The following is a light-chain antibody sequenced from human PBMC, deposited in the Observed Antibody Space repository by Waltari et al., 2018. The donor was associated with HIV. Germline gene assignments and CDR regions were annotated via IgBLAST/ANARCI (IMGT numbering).Light chain of an antibody. J-gene: IGLJ3*02. CDR1: SSNIGSNT. Sequence: QSVLTQPPSASGTPGQRVTISCSGSSSNIGSNTVNWYQQRPGTAPKLPISSNNHRPSGVPDRFSGSKSVTSASLAISGLQSDDEADYYCASWDDSLNGRVFGGGTKLTVL. CDR2: SNN. CDR3: ASWDDSLNGRV. V-gene: IGLV1-44*01.